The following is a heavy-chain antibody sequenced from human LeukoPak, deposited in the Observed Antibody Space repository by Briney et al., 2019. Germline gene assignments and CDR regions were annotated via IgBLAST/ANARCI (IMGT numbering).Heavy chain of an antibody. Sequence: SETLSLTCTVSGGSISSYYWSWIRQPPGKGLEWIGYIYYSGSTNYDPSLKSRVTISVDTSKNQFSLKLSSVTAADTAVYYCAKSGGYGLIDYWGQGTRVTVSS. CDR2: IYYSGST. V-gene: IGHV4-59*01. J-gene: IGHJ4*02. CDR1: GGSISSYY. D-gene: IGHD1-26*01. CDR3: AKSGGYGLIDY.